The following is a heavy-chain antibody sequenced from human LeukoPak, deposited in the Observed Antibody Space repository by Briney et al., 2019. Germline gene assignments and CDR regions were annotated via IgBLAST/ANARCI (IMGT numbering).Heavy chain of an antibody. D-gene: IGHD2-15*01. CDR2: IYYSGST. J-gene: IGHJ6*03. CDR3: ARERRAVVASPYYRDV. Sequence: SETLSLTCTVSGGSISSYDWSWIRQPPGKGLEWIGYIYYSGSTNYNPSLKSRVTISVDTSKNQFSLKLSSVTAADTAVYYCARERRAVVASPYYRDVWGKGTTVTVSS. V-gene: IGHV4-59*01. CDR1: GGSISSYD.